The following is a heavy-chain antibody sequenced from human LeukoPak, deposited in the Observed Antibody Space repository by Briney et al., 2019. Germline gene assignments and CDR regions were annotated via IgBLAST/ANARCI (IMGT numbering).Heavy chain of an antibody. D-gene: IGHD3-3*01. CDR2: MNPNSGNT. V-gene: IGHV1-8*01. CDR1: GYTSTGYV. Sequence: ASVKVSCKASGYTSTGYVINWVRQPPDQGLEWMGWMNPNSGNTGYAQKFQGRVTMTRNTSISTAYMELSSLRSEDTAVYYCARGHTIFGVVIRSFDYWGQGTLVTVSS. CDR3: ARGHTIFGVVIRSFDY. J-gene: IGHJ4*02.